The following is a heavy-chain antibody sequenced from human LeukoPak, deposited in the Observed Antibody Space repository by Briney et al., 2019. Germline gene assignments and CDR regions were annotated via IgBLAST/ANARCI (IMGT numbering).Heavy chain of an antibody. V-gene: IGHV1-8*03. D-gene: IGHD2-15*01. J-gene: IGHJ5*02. CDR3: ARGGILGDWFDP. CDR1: GYTFTSYD. Sequence: ASVKVSCKASGYTFTSYDINWVRQATGQGLEWMGWMNPNSGNTGYAQKFQGRVTITRNTSISTAYMELSSLRSEDTAVYYCARGGILGDWFDPWGQGTLVTVSS. CDR2: MNPNSGNT.